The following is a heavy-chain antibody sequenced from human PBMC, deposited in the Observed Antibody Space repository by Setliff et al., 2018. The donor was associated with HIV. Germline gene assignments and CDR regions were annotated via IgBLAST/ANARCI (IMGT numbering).Heavy chain of an antibody. D-gene: IGHD3-22*01. CDR1: GYSFGDYW. CDR2: IFPADSDT. V-gene: IGHV5-51*01. Sequence: PGESLKISCRGFGYSFGDYWIGWVRQKPGKGLEWMGIIFPADSDTRVSPSFQGQVSISADRSAYAAFLQWTSLKASDTGMYFCARHSVDTSMLVVKSPGAFALWGQGTLVTGAS. CDR3: ARHSVDTSMLVVKSPGAFAL. J-gene: IGHJ3*01.